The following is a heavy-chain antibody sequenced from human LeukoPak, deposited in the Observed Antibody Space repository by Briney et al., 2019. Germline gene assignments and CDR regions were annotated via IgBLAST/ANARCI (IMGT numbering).Heavy chain of an antibody. J-gene: IGHJ4*02. CDR2: ISYDGSNK. CDR1: GFTFSSYA. Sequence: GGSLRLSCAASGFTFSSYAMHWVRQAPGKGLEWVAVISYDGSNKYYADSVKGRFTISRDNSKNTLYLQMNSLRAEDTAVYYCASSIAVAAFDYWGQGTLVTVSS. CDR3: ASSIAVAAFDY. D-gene: IGHD6-19*01. V-gene: IGHV3-30-3*01.